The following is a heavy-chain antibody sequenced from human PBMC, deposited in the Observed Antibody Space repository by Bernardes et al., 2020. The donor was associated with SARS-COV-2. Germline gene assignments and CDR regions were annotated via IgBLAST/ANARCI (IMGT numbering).Heavy chain of an antibody. J-gene: IGHJ4*02. V-gene: IGHV1-18*04. CDR1: GYMFISYG. Sequence: VKVSCKASGYMFISYGISWVRQAPGQGLEWMGWISGHKGNTNYAQNLQGRVTMTTDTSTSTAYMELRSLRSDDTAVYYCVRDAYYYDSRGSPSNYWGQGTLVTVSS. CDR2: ISGHKGNT. D-gene: IGHD3-22*01. CDR3: VRDAYYYDSRGSPSNY.